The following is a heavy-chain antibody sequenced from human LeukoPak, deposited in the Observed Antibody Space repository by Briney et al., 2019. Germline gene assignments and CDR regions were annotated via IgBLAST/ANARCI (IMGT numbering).Heavy chain of an antibody. CDR1: DYTFTSYG. D-gene: IGHD3-22*01. CDR2: ISAYNGNT. CDR3: ARGGYYDSSGYFPITQLDP. V-gene: IGHV1-18*01. J-gene: IGHJ5*02. Sequence: ASVKVSCNASDYTFTSYGISWVRQAPGQGLEWMGWISAYNGNTNYAQKLQGRVTMTTDTSTSTAYMELRSLRSDDTAVYYCARGGYYDSSGYFPITQLDPWGQGTLVTVSS.